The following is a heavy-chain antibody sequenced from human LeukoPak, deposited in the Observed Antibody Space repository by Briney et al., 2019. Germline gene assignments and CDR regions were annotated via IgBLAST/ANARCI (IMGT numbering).Heavy chain of an antibody. D-gene: IGHD2-2*01. CDR3: ARVPAIALPDPIDY. V-gene: IGHV1-18*01. J-gene: IGHJ4*02. Sequence: ASVKVSCKASGYTFTSYDINWVRQATGQGLEWMGWISAYNGNTNYAQKLQGRVTMTTDTSTSTAYMELRSLRSDDTAVYYCARVPAIALPDPIDYWGQGTLVTVSS. CDR2: ISAYNGNT. CDR1: GYTFTSYD.